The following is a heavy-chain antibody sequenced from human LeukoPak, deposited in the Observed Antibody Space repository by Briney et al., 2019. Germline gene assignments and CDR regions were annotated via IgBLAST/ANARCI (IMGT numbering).Heavy chain of an antibody. V-gene: IGHV3-7*04. D-gene: IGHD3-10*01. Sequence: GGSLRLSCAASGFTFSSYWMSWVRQAPGKGLEWVANIKQDGSEKYYVDSVKGRFTISTDNAKNSLYLQMNSLRAEDTAVYYCARDLRITMVRGVTGVDYWGQGTLVTVSS. CDR2: IKQDGSEK. J-gene: IGHJ4*02. CDR1: GFTFSSYW. CDR3: ARDLRITMVRGVTGVDY.